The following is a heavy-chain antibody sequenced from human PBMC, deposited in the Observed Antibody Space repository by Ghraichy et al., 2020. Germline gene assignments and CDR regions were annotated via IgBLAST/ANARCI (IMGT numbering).Heavy chain of an antibody. J-gene: IGHJ3*01. CDR2: GHTNGGN. V-gene: IGHV4-4*07. CDR1: GDTISTHY. D-gene: IGHD2-8*02. Sequence: SETLSLTCIVSGDTISTHYWYWMRQPARKGLAWRGRGHTNGGNNSNPYLQRRVALSVDPSKNQLSLQLSTVTAAATAVYYCVGVWPSSMTPLALDVWGQGTMVTVSS. CDR3: VGVWPSSMTPLALDV.